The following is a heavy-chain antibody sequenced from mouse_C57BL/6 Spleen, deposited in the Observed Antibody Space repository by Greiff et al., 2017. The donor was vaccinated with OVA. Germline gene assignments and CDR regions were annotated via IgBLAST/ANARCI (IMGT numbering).Heavy chain of an antibody. Sequence: QVQLKQSGAELARPGASVKLSCKASGYTFTSYGISWVKQRTGQGLEWIGEIYPRSGNTYYNEKFKGKATLTADKSSSTAYMELRSLTSEDSAVYFCARGVKLSTMVTDYWGQGTTLTVSS. V-gene: IGHV1-81*01. CDR3: ARGVKLSTMVTDY. CDR2: IYPRSGNT. D-gene: IGHD2-2*01. CDR1: GYTFTSYG. J-gene: IGHJ2*01.